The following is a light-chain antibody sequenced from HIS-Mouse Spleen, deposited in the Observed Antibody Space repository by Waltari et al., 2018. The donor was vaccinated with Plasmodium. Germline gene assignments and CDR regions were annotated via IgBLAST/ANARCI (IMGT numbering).Light chain of an antibody. CDR1: ALSTQS. CDR3: YSTDSSGNHRV. V-gene: IGLV3-10*01. J-gene: IGLJ3*02. CDR2: EDS. Sequence: SYELTQPPSVSVSPGQTARITSPGDALSTQSAYWYQQKSGQAPVLVIYEDSKRPSGSPERFSGSSSGTMATLTISGAQVEDEADYYCYSTDSSGNHRVFGGGTKLTVL.